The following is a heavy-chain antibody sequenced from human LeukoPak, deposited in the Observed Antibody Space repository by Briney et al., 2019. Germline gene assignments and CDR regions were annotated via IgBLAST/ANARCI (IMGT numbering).Heavy chain of an antibody. CDR1: DGSISSSSYY. CDR2: IYYSGST. Sequence: SETLSPTCTVSDGSISSSSYYWGWIRQPPGKGLEWIGSIYYSGSTYYNPSLKSRVTISVDTSKNQFSLRLSSVTAADTAVYYCARQSPISYNWFDPWGQGTLVTVSS. D-gene: IGHD3-16*02. CDR3: ARQSPISYNWFDP. V-gene: IGHV4-39*01. J-gene: IGHJ5*02.